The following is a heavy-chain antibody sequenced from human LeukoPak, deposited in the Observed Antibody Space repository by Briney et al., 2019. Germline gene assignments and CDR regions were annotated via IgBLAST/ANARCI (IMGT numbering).Heavy chain of an antibody. D-gene: IGHD2-15*01. J-gene: IGHJ3*02. CDR2: INPSGGST. V-gene: IGHV1-46*01. CDR1: GYTFTSYY. Sequence: GASVKVSRKASGYTFTSYYMHWVRQAPGQGLEWMGIINPSGGSTSYAQKFQGRVTMTRDMSTSTVYMELSSLRSEDTAVYYCARDAVVVVAATPDAFDIWGQGTMVTVSS. CDR3: ARDAVVVVAATPDAFDI.